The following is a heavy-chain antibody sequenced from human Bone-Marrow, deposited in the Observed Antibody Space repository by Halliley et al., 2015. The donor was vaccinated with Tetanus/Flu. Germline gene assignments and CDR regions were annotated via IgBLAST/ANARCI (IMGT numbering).Heavy chain of an antibody. Sequence: KEDGSEKYYVDSVQGRFTISRDNAKNSLYLQMNTLRAEDTAVYYCGRGGPYYYDTSGHYAYHYWGQGTLLTVSS. J-gene: IGHJ4*02. V-gene: IGHV3-7*04. CDR3: GRGGPYYYDTSGHYAYHY. D-gene: IGHD3-22*01. CDR2: KEDGSEK.